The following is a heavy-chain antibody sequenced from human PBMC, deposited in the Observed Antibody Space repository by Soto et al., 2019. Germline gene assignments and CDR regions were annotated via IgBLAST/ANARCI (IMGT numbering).Heavy chain of an antibody. J-gene: IGHJ6*03. CDR2: MNPNSGNT. D-gene: IGHD3-3*01. Sequence: GASVKVSCKASGYTFTSYDINWVRQATGQGLEWMGWMNPNSGNTGYAQKFQGRVTMTRNTSISTAYMELSSLRSEDTAVYYCARGSSDFWSGYYPQAYYYYYMDVWGKGTTVTVSS. CDR1: GYTFTSYD. V-gene: IGHV1-8*01. CDR3: ARGSSDFWSGYYPQAYYYYYMDV.